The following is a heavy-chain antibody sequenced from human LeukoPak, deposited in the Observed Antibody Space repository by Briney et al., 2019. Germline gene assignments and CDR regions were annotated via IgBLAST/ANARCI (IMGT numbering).Heavy chain of an antibody. CDR1: GYTFTCYY. Sequence: GASVKVSCKASGYTFTCYYMHWVRQAPGQGLEWMGWINPNSGGTNYAQKFQGRVTMTRDTSISTAYMELSRLRSDDTAVYYCARERGSSWTRRPAYFDYWGQGTLVTVSS. D-gene: IGHD6-13*01. CDR2: INPNSGGT. CDR3: ARERGSSWTRRPAYFDY. J-gene: IGHJ4*02. V-gene: IGHV1-2*02.